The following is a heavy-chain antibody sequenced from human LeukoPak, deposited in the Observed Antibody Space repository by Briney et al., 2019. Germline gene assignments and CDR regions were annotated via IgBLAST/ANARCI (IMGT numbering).Heavy chain of an antibody. CDR1: GITFSSYD. Sequence: GGSLRLSCVASGITFSSYDMSWVRQAPGKGLEWISAISDRGKTDYADSVKGRFSISRDNSKNTLYLQLSSLRADDTAIYYCAKLPPIFGAADSFDIWGQGTLVTVSS. CDR2: ISDRGKT. D-gene: IGHD3-3*01. V-gene: IGHV3-23*01. J-gene: IGHJ3*02. CDR3: AKLPPIFGAADSFDI.